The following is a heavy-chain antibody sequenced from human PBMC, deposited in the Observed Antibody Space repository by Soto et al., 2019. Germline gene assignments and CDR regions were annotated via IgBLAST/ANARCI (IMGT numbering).Heavy chain of an antibody. Sequence: GGSLRLSCAASGFTFRIYDMQCVRQAPGKGLEWVTVLWYDVSNKYYADSVKGRFTISSENSKNALYLQMNSLRAEDTDVYYCVRGSSSYFGDWGQGALVTVSS. CDR1: GFTFRIYD. J-gene: IGHJ4*02. CDR2: LWYDVSNK. V-gene: IGHV3-33*01. CDR3: VRGSSSYFGD. D-gene: IGHD6-6*01.